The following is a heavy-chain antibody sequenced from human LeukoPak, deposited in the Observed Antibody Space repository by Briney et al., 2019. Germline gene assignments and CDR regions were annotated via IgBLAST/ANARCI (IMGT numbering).Heavy chain of an antibody. Sequence: SATLSLTCTISGGSFSVYYWSWIRQPPGRGLEWNAYIYHNGGTTHNPSLKSRVTISVDRSKNQFSLKLSSVTAADTAVYYCAREIQRGSYDYGDTRSFDYWGQGTLVTVSS. D-gene: IGHD4-17*01. V-gene: IGHV4-59*12. CDR2: IYHNGGT. CDR3: AREIQRGSYDYGDTRSFDY. J-gene: IGHJ4*02. CDR1: GGSFSVYY.